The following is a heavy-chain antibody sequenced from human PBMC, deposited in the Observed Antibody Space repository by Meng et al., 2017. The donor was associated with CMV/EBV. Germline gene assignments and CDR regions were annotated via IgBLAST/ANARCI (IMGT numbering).Heavy chain of an antibody. CDR2: IIPILGIA. J-gene: IGHJ5*02. V-gene: IGHV1-69*02. D-gene: IGHD1-26*01. CDR1: GGTFSSYT. Sequence: SVKVSCKASGGTFSSYTISWVRQAPGQGLEWMGRIIPILGIANYAQKFQGRVTITADKSTSTAYMELSSLRSEDTAVYYFARVRSEVGALWGLWTSFDPWGQGTLVPSPQ. CDR3: ARVRSEVGALWGLWTSFDP.